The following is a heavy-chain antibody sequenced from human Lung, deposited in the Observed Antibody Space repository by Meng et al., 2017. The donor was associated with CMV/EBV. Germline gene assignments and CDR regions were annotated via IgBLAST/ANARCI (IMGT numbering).Heavy chain of an antibody. V-gene: IGHV3-53*01. CDR3: ARADCSSTSCYKSAFDI. J-gene: IGHJ3*02. D-gene: IGHD2-2*02. Sequence: SXAASGFTVSSNYMSWVRQAPGKGLEWVSVIYSGGSTYYADSVKGRFTISRDNSKNTLYLQMNSLRAEDTAVYYCARADCSSTSCYKSAFDIWGQGTMVTVSS. CDR2: IYSGGST. CDR1: GFTVSSNY.